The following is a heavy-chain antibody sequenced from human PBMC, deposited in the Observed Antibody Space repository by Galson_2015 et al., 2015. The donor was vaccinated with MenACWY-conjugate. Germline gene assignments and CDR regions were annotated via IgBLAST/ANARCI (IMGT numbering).Heavy chain of an antibody. V-gene: IGHV3-11*03. J-gene: IGHJ5*02. CDR2: ISSSGTYT. CDR3: ARRRAELNWFDP. Sequence: SLRLSCAASGFTFSDYYMSWIRQAPGKGLEWVSYISSSGTYTDHADSVKGRFTISRDNAKNSLYLQMNSLRAEDTAMYYCARRRAELNWFDPWGQGTLVTVSS. D-gene: IGHD1-1*01. CDR1: GFTFSDYY.